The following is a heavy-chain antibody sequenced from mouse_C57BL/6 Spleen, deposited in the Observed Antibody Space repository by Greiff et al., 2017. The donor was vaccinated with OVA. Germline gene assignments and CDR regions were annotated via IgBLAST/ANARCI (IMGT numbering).Heavy chain of an antibody. D-gene: IGHD1-3*01. J-gene: IGHJ4*01. V-gene: IGHV1-61*01. CDR1: GYTFTSYW. CDR3: ARSSLYDSYAMDY. Sequence: QVQLQQPGAELVRPGSSVKLSCKASGYTFTSYWMDWVKQRPGQGLEWIGNIYPSDSETHYNQKFKDKATLTVDKSSSTAYMQLSSLTSKDSAVYYCARSSLYDSYAMDYWGQGTSVTVSS. CDR2: IYPSDSET.